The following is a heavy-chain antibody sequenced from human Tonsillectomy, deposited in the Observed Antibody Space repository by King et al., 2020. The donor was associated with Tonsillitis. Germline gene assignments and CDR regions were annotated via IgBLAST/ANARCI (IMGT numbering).Heavy chain of an antibody. V-gene: IGHV1-69*09. Sequence: VQLVESGAEVKKPGSSVKVSCKASVGTFSSYAISWVRQAPGQGLEWMGRIFPILVIANYAQKFQGRVTITADKSTITAYMELSSLRSEDTAVYYCAREGGKITMMVVVNGNWFDPWGQGTLVTVSS. CDR1: VGTFSSYA. CDR2: IFPILVIA. D-gene: IGHD3-22*01. CDR3: AREGGKITMMVVVNGNWFDP. J-gene: IGHJ5*02.